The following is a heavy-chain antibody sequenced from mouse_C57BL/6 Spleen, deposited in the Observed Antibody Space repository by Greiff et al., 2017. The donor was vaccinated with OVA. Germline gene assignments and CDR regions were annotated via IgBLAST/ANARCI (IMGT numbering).Heavy chain of an antibody. J-gene: IGHJ4*01. V-gene: IGHV1-7*01. Sequence: QVQLQQSGAELVKPGASVKLSCKASGYTFTSYWMHWVKQRPGQGLEWIGNINPSSGYTNYNQKFKDKATLTADKSSSTAYMQLSSLTYEDSAVYYCANYCGSSYPYAMDYWGQGTSVTVSS. D-gene: IGHD1-1*01. CDR3: ANYCGSSYPYAMDY. CDR1: GYTFTSYW. CDR2: INPSSGYT.